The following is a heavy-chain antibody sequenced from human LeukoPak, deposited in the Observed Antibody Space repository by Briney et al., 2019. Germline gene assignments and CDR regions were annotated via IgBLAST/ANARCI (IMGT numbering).Heavy chain of an antibody. CDR1: GYRFTSYW. J-gene: IGHJ5*02. CDR2: IDPSDSYT. V-gene: IGHV5-10-1*01. CDR3: ARLGSNNYFDP. Sequence: GESLRISCKGSGYRFTSYWISRVRETPGKGLEWKGKIDPSDSYTNYSTSFQGHVTISADNSINTAYLQWSSLKASDTAMYYCARLGSNNYFDPWGQGTLVTVSS. D-gene: IGHD7-27*01.